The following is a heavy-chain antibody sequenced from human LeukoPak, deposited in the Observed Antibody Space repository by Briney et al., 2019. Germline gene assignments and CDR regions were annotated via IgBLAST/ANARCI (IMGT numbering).Heavy chain of an antibody. CDR2: IIPIFGTA. J-gene: IGHJ6*02. CDR3: ARVGGSGQLVLTTDYYYGMDV. Sequence: GASVKVSCKASGGTFSSYAISWVRQAPGQGLEWMGGIIPIFGTANYAQKFQGRVTITADESTSTAYMELCSLRSEDTAVYYCARVGGSGQLVLTTDYYYGMDVWGQGTTVTVSS. V-gene: IGHV1-69*01. CDR1: GGTFSSYA. D-gene: IGHD6-6*01.